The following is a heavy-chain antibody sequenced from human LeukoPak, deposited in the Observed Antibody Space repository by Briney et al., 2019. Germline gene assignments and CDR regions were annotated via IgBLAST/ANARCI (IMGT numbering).Heavy chain of an antibody. Sequence: GGSLRLSCAASGFTFNNAWMNWVRQAPGKGLEWVGRIKSKNVGGTTDYAAPVKGRFTISRDDSKNTVYLQMNSLEIEDTAVYYCTSHAAFDPWGQGTLVTVSS. V-gene: IGHV3-15*01. J-gene: IGHJ5*02. CDR1: GFTFNNAW. CDR2: IKSKNVGGTT. CDR3: TSHAAFDP.